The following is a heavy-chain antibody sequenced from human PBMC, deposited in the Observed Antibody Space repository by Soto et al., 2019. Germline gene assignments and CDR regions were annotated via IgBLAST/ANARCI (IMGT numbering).Heavy chain of an antibody. V-gene: IGHV3-48*02. CDR1: GFTFSSYS. CDR3: ARDSHQYGEQQLVRY. CDR2: ISSSSSTI. D-gene: IGHD6-13*01. Sequence: GGSLRLSCAASGFTFSSYSMNWVRQAPGKGLEWVSYISSSSSTIYYADSVKGRFTISRDNAKNSLYLQMNSLRDEDTAVYYCARDSHQYGEQQLVRYWGQGTLVTVS. J-gene: IGHJ4*02.